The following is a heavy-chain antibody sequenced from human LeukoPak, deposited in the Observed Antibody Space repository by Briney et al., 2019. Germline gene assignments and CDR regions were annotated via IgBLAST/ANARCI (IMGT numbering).Heavy chain of an antibody. D-gene: IGHD3-22*01. V-gene: IGHV4-4*07. Sequence: ESGPTLVKPSETLSLTRTVSVGSISSYYWSWIRQPAGEGLEWIGRIYTSGSTNYNPSLKSRVTMSVDTSKNQFSLKLSSVTAADTAVYYCARGIENYYDSSGYSYWGQGTLVTVSS. J-gene: IGHJ4*02. CDR1: VGSISSYY. CDR3: ARGIENYYDSSGYSY. CDR2: IYTSGST.